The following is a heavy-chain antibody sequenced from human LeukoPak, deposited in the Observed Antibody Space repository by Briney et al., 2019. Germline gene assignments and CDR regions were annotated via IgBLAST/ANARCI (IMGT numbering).Heavy chain of an antibody. CDR3: ARDQDAFDI. V-gene: IGHV3-7*01. CDR2: IKQDGSEK. J-gene: IGHJ3*02. Sequence: GGPLSLSFPASGFTFVTYGLSWVGQAPGKGLEWVANIKQDGSEKYYVDSVKGRFTISRDNAKNSLYLQMNSLRAEDTAVYYCARDQDAFDIWGQGTMATVSS. CDR1: GFTFVTYG.